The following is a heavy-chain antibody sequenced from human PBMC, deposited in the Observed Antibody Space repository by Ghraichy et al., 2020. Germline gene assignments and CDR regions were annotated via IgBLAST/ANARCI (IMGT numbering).Heavy chain of an antibody. Sequence: ETLSLTCTASGFTLRDYWMHWVRQVPGRGLVWVSRISPDGSTTDYADSVRGRFSISRDNAKNTLHLQMNSLTDEDTAVYYCARVKDGLAGAFEWGQGTLVTVSA. J-gene: IGHJ4*02. D-gene: IGHD2-15*01. CDR2: ISPDGSTT. CDR1: GFTLRDYW. V-gene: IGHV3-74*01. CDR3: ARVKDGLAGAFE.